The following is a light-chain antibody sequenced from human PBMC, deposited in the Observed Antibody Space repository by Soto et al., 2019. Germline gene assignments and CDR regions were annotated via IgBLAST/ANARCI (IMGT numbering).Light chain of an antibody. J-gene: IGKJ1*01. CDR3: QQLTDWPPQWK. Sequence: IVLTKSPGTLSFSPWERATLSCRSSQSISSYLAWYQQKPGQAPRLLIYDASSRATGIPARFSGSGSGTDFTLTISRLEPEDFAVYYCQQLTDWPPQWKFGQGTKVDNK. CDR1: QSISSY. V-gene: IGKV3-11*01. CDR2: DAS.